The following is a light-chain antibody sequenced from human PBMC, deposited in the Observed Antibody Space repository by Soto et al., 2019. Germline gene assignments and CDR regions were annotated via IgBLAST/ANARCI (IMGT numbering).Light chain of an antibody. Sequence: DIQFTQSLSFLSASVGDRVTITCRSSQGISSYLAWYQQKPGKAPKLLIYAASTLQSGVPSRFSGSGSGTEFTLTISSLQPEDFATYYCQQLNSYLYTFGQGTKVDIK. V-gene: IGKV1-9*01. CDR1: QGISSY. CDR3: QQLNSYLYT. J-gene: IGKJ2*01. CDR2: AAS.